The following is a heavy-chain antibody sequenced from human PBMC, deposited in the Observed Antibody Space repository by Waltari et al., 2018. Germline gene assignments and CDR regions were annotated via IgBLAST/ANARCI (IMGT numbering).Heavy chain of an antibody. CDR2: SSSSTTT. Sequence: EVQLVESGGGLVQPGESLRLSCAASGFTFSTYNMNWVRQAPGKGLGWVSYSSSSTTTYYADYVKGRFTISRDNAKNSLYLQMNSLRAEDTALYYCARGRDGYIQDVFDIWGQGTMVSVSS. D-gene: IGHD5-12*01. V-gene: IGHV3-48*01. CDR1: GFTFSTYN. CDR3: ARGRDGYIQDVFDI. J-gene: IGHJ3*02.